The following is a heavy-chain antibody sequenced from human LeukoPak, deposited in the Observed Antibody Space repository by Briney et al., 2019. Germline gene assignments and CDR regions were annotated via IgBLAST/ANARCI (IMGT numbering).Heavy chain of an antibody. CDR1: GGSFSGYY. V-gene: IGHV4-34*01. CDR3: ARLGIPGVTVVRGVIHPPPGRKDYYMDV. CDR2: INHSGST. J-gene: IGHJ6*03. D-gene: IGHD3-10*01. Sequence: PSETLSLTCAVYGGSFSGYYWSWIRQPPGKGLEWIGEINHSGSTNYNPSLKSRVTISVDTSKNQFSLKLSAVTAADTAVYYCARLGIPGVTVVRGVIHPPPGRKDYYMDVWGKGTTVTVSS.